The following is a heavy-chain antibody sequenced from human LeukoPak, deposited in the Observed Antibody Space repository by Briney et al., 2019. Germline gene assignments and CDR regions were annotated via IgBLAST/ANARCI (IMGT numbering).Heavy chain of an antibody. V-gene: IGHV4-4*07. J-gene: IGHJ6*02. D-gene: IGHD6-13*01. CDR3: ASASYSSSPYYYGMDV. CDR2: IYTSGST. CDR1: GGSISSYY. Sequence: SETLSLTCTVSGGSISSYYWSWIRQPAGKGLEWIGRIYTSGSTNYNPSLKSRVTISVDTSKNQFSLNLSSVTAADTAVYYCASASYSSSPYYYGMDVWGQGTTVTVSS.